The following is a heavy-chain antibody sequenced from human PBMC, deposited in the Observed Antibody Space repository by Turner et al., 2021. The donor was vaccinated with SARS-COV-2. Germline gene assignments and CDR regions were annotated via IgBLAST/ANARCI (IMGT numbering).Heavy chain of an antibody. J-gene: IGHJ6*02. D-gene: IGHD2-2*01. Sequence: QVQLVESGGGVVQPGRSLRLSCAASGFTFSTYGMHGFRQAPGKGLEWVAVIWYDGSNKYYADSVKGRFTISRDNSKNTLYLQMNSLRAEDTAVYYCAREFIVVVPTRGWEEPRNYYYGMDVWGQGTTVTVSS. CDR2: IWYDGSNK. CDR1: GFTFSTYG. CDR3: AREFIVVVPTRGWEEPRNYYYGMDV. V-gene: IGHV3-33*01.